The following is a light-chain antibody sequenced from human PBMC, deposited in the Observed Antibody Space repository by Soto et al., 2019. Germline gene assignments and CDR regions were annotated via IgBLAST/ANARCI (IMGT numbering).Light chain of an antibody. Sequence: QSVLTQPPSVSGAPGQRVTISCTGSSSNIGAGYDVHWYQQLPGTAPKLLIYGNSNRPSGVPDRFSGSKSGTSASLAITGLQSEYEAEYYCQSYYSSLSGSVFGGGTKLTVL. CDR1: SSNIGAGYD. J-gene: IGLJ3*02. CDR2: GNS. V-gene: IGLV1-40*01. CDR3: QSYYSSLSGSV.